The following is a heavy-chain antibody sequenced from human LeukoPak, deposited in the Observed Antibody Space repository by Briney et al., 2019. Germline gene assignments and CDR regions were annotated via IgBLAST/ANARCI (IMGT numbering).Heavy chain of an antibody. CDR1: EFPVTSSF. V-gene: IGHV3-53*01. J-gene: IGHJ4*02. CDR2: IYTTGTT. Sequence: GVSLRLSCAVSEFPVTSSFMSWVRQAPGKGLEWVSLIYTTGTTFYADSVRGRFTISRDKSKNTLFLQMNTLRAEDTAIYYCARGRNDFFEYWGQGTLVTVSS. CDR3: ARGRNDFFEY.